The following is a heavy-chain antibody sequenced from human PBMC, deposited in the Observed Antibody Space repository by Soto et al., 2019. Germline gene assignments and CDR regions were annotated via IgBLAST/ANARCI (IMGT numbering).Heavy chain of an antibody. Sequence: QIQLVQSAAEVLKPGASVKVSCKASGYTFSNYGICWVRQAPGQGLEWTAWISGYNGDTKTAQSLQGRVTVTTDTSTSTAYMELRSLRSDDTAIYYCARSLGSGTGFDYWGQGTLVTVSS. V-gene: IGHV1-18*01. CDR3: ARSLGSGTGFDY. J-gene: IGHJ4*02. CDR1: GYTFSNYG. D-gene: IGHD3-10*01. CDR2: ISGYNGDT.